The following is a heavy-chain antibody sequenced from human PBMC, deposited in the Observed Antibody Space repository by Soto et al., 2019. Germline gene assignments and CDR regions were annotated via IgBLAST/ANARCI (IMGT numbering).Heavy chain of an antibody. D-gene: IGHD3-22*01. J-gene: IGHJ3*02. CDR1: GGTFSSYA. CDR2: IIPIFGTA. Sequence: SVKVSCKASGGTFSSYAISWVRQAPGQGLEWMGGIIPIFGTANYAQKFQGRVTITADKSTSTAYMELSGLRSEDTAVYYCARGGFGLNDSSGYYIPGAFDIWGQGTMVTVSS. CDR3: ARGGFGLNDSSGYYIPGAFDI. V-gene: IGHV1-69*06.